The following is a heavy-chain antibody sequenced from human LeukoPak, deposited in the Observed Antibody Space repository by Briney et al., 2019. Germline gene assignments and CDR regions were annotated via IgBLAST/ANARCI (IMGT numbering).Heavy chain of an antibody. J-gene: IGHJ4*02. V-gene: IGHV4-59*08. Sequence: SETLSLTCTVSGGSVSGYYWSWIRQPPGKGLEWIGYIYYSGNTKYNPSLKSRVTMSVDTSKNQFSLRLSSVTAADTAVYYCAREFMITFGGVIVRSPFDYWGQGTLVTVSS. CDR3: AREFMITFGGVIVRSPFDY. D-gene: IGHD3-16*02. CDR1: GGSVSGYY. CDR2: IYYSGNT.